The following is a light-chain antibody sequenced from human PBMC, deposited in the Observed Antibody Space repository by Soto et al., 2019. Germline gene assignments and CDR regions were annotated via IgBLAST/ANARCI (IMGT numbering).Light chain of an antibody. CDR1: SSDVGSYNL. Sequence: QSALTQPASVSGSPGQSITISCTGTSSDVGSYNLVSWYQQHPGTAPKLMIFEVDKRPSGVSNRFSASKSGNTASLTISGLHTEDEADYYCCSYAASRTYVFGTGTKLTV. CDR3: CSYAASRTYV. J-gene: IGLJ1*01. CDR2: EVD. V-gene: IGLV2-23*02.